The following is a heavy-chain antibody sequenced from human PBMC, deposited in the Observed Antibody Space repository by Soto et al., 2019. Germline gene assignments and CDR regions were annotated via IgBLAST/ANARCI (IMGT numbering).Heavy chain of an antibody. CDR3: ARAQNWFDP. CDR2: INAGNGKT. V-gene: IGHV1-3*01. Sequence: QVQLVQSGVAVKKPGASVKVSCKASGYTFTTYAMHWVRQAPGQRLEWMGWINAGNGKTNYAQKLQGRVTMTTDTSTSTAYMELRSLRSDDTAVYYCARAQNWFDPWGQGTLVTVSS. J-gene: IGHJ5*02. CDR1: GYTFTTYA.